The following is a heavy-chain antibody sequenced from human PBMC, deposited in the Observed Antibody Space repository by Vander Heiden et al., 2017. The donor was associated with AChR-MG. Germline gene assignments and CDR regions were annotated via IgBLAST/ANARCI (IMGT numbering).Heavy chain of an antibody. J-gene: IGHJ5*02. CDR3: ARDYCGGDCYPNWFDP. CDR2: SNHSGST. Sequence: QVQLQQSGAGLSKPSETLSLTCAVSGGSFSGYYWSWIRQPPGKGLERIGESNHSGSTNYNPSLKSRVTISVDTSKNQFSLKLSSVTAADTAVYYCARDYCGGDCYPNWFDPWGQGTLVTVSS. D-gene: IGHD2-21*02. V-gene: IGHV4-34*01. CDR1: GGSFSGYY.